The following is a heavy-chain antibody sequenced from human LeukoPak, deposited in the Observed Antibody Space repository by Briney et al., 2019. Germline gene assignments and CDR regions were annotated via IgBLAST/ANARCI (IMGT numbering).Heavy chain of an antibody. Sequence: SVKVSCKTSGGTFSSDIISWVRQAPGQGLEWMGEIIPIFNTTNYAQKFQGRVTITADKSTSTAYMELSSLRSEDMAVYYCARGARFRSYGSGTYYTSLPFDPWGQGTLVTVSS. CDR2: IIPIFNTT. V-gene: IGHV1-69*06. J-gene: IGHJ5*02. CDR3: ARGARFRSYGSGTYYTSLPFDP. CDR1: GGTFSSDI. D-gene: IGHD3-10*01.